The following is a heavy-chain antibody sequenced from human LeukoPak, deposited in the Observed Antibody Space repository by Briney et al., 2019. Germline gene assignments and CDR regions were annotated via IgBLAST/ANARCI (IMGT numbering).Heavy chain of an antibody. J-gene: IGHJ3*02. CDR2: IYYSGST. Sequence: SETLSLTCTVSGGSISSYDGSWIRQPPGKGLEGVGYIYYSGSTNYNPSLKSRVTISVDTAKNQFSLKLSSVTAADTAVYYCAGLAARGVTNAFDIWGQGTMVTVSS. D-gene: IGHD6-6*01. CDR3: AGLAARGVTNAFDI. V-gene: IGHV4-59*01. CDR1: GGSISSYD.